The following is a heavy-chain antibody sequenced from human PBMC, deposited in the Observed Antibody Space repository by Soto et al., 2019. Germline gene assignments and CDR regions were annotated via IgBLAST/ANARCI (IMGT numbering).Heavy chain of an antibody. D-gene: IGHD6-25*01. V-gene: IGHV3-74*01. CDR2: INGDGSTT. Sequence: LRLSCAASGFIFNNYWMHWVRQPPGKGLVWVARINGDGSTTTYVDSVKGRFTISRDNAKNTVYLQMNSLRVEDTAVYYCARGSGPRGRPYWGQGILVTISS. CDR3: ARGSGPRGRPY. CDR1: GFIFNNYW. J-gene: IGHJ4*02.